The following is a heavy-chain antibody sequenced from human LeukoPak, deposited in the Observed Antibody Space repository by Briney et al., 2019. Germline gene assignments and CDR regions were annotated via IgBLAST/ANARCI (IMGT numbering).Heavy chain of an antibody. J-gene: IGHJ4*02. Sequence: SVKVSCKASGGTFSSYAISWVRQAPGQGLEWMGGIIPIFGTANYAQKFQGRVTITADKSTSTAYMELSSLRSEDTAVYYCAKLWWSASSSVYWGQGTLVTVSS. CDR2: IIPIFGTA. CDR3: AKLWWSASSSVY. CDR1: GGTFSSYA. V-gene: IGHV1-69*06. D-gene: IGHD2-21*01.